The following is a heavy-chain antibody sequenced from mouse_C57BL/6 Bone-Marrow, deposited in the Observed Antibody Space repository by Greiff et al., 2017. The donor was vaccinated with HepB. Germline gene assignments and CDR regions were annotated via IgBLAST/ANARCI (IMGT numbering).Heavy chain of an antibody. V-gene: IGHV3-6*01. CDR1: GYSITSGYY. Sequence: VQLQQSGPGLVKPSQSLSLTCSVTGYSITSGYYWNWIRQFPGNKLEWMGYISYDGSNNYNPSLKNRISITRDTSKNQFFLKLNSVTTEDTATYYCARGDYGNYVGFDYWGQGTTLTVSS. CDR2: ISYDGSN. J-gene: IGHJ2*01. CDR3: ARGDYGNYVGFDY. D-gene: IGHD2-1*01.